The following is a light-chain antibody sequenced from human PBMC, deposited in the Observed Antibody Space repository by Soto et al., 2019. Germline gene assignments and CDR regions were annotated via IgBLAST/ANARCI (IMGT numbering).Light chain of an antibody. CDR2: GAS. CDR3: QQYNNWPFT. J-gene: IGKJ3*01. CDR1: QSISSN. V-gene: IGKV3-15*01. Sequence: ERVMTQSPATLSVSPGERATLSCRASQSISSNFAWYQQKTGQAPRLLIFGASTRATGIPARFISSGSGTEFTLTISNLQSEDFAVYYYQQYNNWPFTFGPGTKVEIK.